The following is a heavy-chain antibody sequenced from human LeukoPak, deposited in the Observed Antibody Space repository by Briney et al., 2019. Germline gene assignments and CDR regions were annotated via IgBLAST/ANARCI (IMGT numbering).Heavy chain of an antibody. CDR3: AIGYDDISAATDY. J-gene: IGHJ4*02. D-gene: IGHD2-15*01. V-gene: IGHV4-31*03. Sequence: SETLSLSCTVSGGSISSEGMYWGRIRQHPGKGLEWIGYVYYSGSTYYNPSLKSRVTISVDTSKNQFSLKLSSVTAADTAVYYFAIGYDDISAATDYWGQGTLVTVSS. CDR2: VYYSGST. CDR1: GGSISSEGMY.